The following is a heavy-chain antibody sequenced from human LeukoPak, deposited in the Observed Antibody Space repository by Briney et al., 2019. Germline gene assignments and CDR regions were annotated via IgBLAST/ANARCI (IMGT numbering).Heavy chain of an antibody. D-gene: IGHD1-26*01. V-gene: IGHV4-39*01. J-gene: IGHJ6*03. CDR1: GGSISGSSYY. CDR2: IYYSGST. CDR3: ARLEWELLQGGYYYYMDV. Sequence: SETLSLTCTVSGGSISGSSYYWGWIRQPPGKGLEWIGSIYYSGSTYYNPSLKSRATISVDTSKNQFSLKLSSVTAADTAVYYCARLEWELLQGGYYYYMDVWGKGTTVTVSS.